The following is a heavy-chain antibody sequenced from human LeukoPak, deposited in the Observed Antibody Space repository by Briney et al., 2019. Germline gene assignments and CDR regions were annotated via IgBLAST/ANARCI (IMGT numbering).Heavy chain of an antibody. CDR2: MRYDGTSK. D-gene: IGHD3-22*01. CDR1: GFTFSSHC. Sequence: GGSLRLSCVASGFTFSSHCMHWARQAPGKWLEWVALMRYDGTSKQYTDSVNGQFNFFRDHYKNILYLQKSSLRPEDTAIYYWAKSNKDRSVYYSLDYWGQGTLVTVSP. V-gene: IGHV3-30*02. CDR3: AKSNKDRSVYYSLDY. J-gene: IGHJ4*02.